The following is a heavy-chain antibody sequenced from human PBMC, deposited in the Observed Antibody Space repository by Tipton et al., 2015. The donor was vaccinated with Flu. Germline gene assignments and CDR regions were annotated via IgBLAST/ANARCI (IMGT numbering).Heavy chain of an antibody. CDR1: GFSLSTSGVG. D-gene: IGHD6-13*01. CDR2: IYWDDDK. CDR3: AHSPTLLIAAAATGNWFDP. J-gene: IGHJ5*02. V-gene: IGHV2-5*02. Sequence: LVKPTQTLTLTCTFSGFSLSTSGVGVGWIRQPPGKALEWLALIYWDDDKRYSPSLKSRLTITKDTSKNQGVLTMTNMDPVDTATYYCAHSPTLLIAAAATGNWFDPWGQGTLVTVSS.